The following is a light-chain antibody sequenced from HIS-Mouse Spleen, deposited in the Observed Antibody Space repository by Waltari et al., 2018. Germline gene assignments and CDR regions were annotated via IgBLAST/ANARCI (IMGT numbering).Light chain of an antibody. CDR3: YSTDSSGNHRV. CDR1: AFTKTY. Sequence: SYELTQTPSVSVSPGQTARIPCSGAAFTKTYASWYQQKSGQAPVLVIYEDSKRPSGIPERFSGSSSGTMATLTISGAQVEDEADYYCYSTDSSGNHRVFGGGTKLTVL. J-gene: IGLJ2*01. CDR2: EDS. V-gene: IGLV3-10*01.